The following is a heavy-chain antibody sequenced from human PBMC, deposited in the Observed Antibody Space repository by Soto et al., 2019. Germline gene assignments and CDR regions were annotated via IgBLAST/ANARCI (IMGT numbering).Heavy chain of an antibody. V-gene: IGHV1-69*01. CDR1: GGTFSSYA. CDR3: ARAGRASSGYRGVWFAP. CDR2: IIPIFGTA. J-gene: IGHJ5*02. D-gene: IGHD3-22*01. Sequence: QVQLVQSGAELKKPGSSVKVSCKASGGTFSSYAISWVRQAPGQRLEWMGGIIPIFGTANYAKKFQGRVTLTADESTSTANMELRSLRSEDTAVYYCARAGRASSGYRGVWFAPWRQGTLVTVSS.